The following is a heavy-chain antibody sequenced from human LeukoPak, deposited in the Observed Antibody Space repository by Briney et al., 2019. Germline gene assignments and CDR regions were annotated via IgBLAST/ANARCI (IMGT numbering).Heavy chain of an antibody. J-gene: IGHJ5*02. V-gene: IGHV4-59*12. CDR2: IYHSGST. CDR1: GGSISSYY. D-gene: IGHD2-15*01. CDR3: ASSYCSGGSCYPNWFDP. Sequence: SETLSLTCTVSGGSISSYYWSWIRQPPGKGLEWIGYIYHSGSTYYNPSLKSRVTISVDRSKNQFSLKLSSVTAADTAVYYCASSYCSGGSCYPNWFDPWGQGTLVTVSS.